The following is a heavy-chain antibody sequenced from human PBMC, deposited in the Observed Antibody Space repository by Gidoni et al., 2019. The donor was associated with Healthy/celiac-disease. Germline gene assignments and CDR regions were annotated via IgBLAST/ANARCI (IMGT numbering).Heavy chain of an antibody. CDR1: GGSISSYY. Sequence: QVPLQASGPGLVKPSATLSLTSPVSGGSISSYYWSWIRQPPGKGLEWIGYIYYSGSTNYNPSLKSRVTISVDTSKNQFSLKLSSVTAADTAVYYCARALGFDPWGQGTLVTVSS. CDR3: ARALGFDP. J-gene: IGHJ5*02. CDR2: IYYSGST. V-gene: IGHV4-59*01.